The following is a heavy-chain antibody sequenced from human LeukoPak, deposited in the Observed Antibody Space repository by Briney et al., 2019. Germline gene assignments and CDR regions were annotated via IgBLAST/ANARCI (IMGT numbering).Heavy chain of an antibody. CDR2: ISSSGTYV. CDR3: ARASSKQLAGYLPDGFDI. Sequence: GGSLRLSCAASGLTVSGNYIIWVRQAPGKGLEWVSSISSSGTYVYYADSVKGRFTISRDNAKNSLSLQMNSLRADDAAVYYCARASSKQLAGYLPDGFDIWGQGTMVTVSS. CDR1: GLTVSGNY. J-gene: IGHJ3*02. D-gene: IGHD3-9*01. V-gene: IGHV3-21*01.